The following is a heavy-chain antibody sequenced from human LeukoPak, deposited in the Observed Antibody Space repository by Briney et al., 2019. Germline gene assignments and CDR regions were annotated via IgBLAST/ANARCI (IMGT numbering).Heavy chain of an antibody. Sequence: QSGGSLRLSCAASGFTFNTYNMNWVRQAPGKGLEWVSYISSSSSTMCYADSVKGRFTISRDNAKNSLYLQMNSLRAEDTAVYYCARDADYYYGSGTFDYWGQGTLVTVSS. D-gene: IGHD3-10*01. V-gene: IGHV3-48*01. J-gene: IGHJ4*02. CDR2: ISSSSSTM. CDR3: ARDADYYYGSGTFDY. CDR1: GFTFNTYN.